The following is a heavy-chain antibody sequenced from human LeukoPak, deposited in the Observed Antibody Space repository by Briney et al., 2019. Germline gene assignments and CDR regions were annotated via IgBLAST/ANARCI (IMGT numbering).Heavy chain of an antibody. Sequence: PSETLSLTCTVSGGSISSSSYYWGWIRQPPGKGLEWIGSIYYSGSTYYNPSLKSRVTISVDTSKNQFSLKLSSVTAADTAVYYCARHGRGPSMVRGVIIRPIDYWGQGTLVTVSS. J-gene: IGHJ4*02. CDR1: GGSISSSSYY. CDR2: IYYSGST. V-gene: IGHV4-39*01. CDR3: ARHGRGPSMVRGVIIRPIDY. D-gene: IGHD3-10*01.